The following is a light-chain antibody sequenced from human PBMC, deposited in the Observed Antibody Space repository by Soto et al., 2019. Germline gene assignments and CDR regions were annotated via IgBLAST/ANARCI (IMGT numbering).Light chain of an antibody. Sequence: EIVLTQSPGTLSLSPGERATLSCRASQSVSNNYLAWYQQKPGQAPRLLIYGSSSRATDIPDRFSGSGSGTDFTLTISRLEPEDFAVYYCQQYGSSFGQGTRLEIK. V-gene: IGKV3-20*01. CDR2: GSS. J-gene: IGKJ5*01. CDR3: QQYGSS. CDR1: QSVSNNY.